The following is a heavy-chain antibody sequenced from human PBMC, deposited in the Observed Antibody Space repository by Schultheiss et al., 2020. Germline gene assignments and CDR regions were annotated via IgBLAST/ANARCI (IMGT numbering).Heavy chain of an antibody. J-gene: IGHJ4*02. CDR2: ISGSGGST. Sequence: GGSLRLSCAASGFTFSSYAMSWVRQAPGKGLEWVSAISGSGGSTYYADSVKGRFTISRDNARNSLYLQMNSLRAEDTAVYYCARTYYDSSGFHFDYWGQGTLVTVSS. V-gene: IGHV3-23*01. D-gene: IGHD3-22*01. CDR1: GFTFSSYA. CDR3: ARTYYDSSGFHFDY.